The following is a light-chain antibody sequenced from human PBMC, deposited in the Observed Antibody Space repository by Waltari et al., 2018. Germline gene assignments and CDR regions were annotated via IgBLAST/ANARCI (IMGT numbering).Light chain of an antibody. CDR2: SAS. Sequence: DIQMTQSPSSLSASVGDRVTITCRASQGIGNALGWFQQRPGEPPKRLIFSASNLQTGVPSRFSGTGSVTEFTLTISSLQPEDLATYYCLQHNTYPLTFGQGTRVEIK. V-gene: IGKV1-17*01. J-gene: IGKJ1*01. CDR3: LQHNTYPLT. CDR1: QGIGNA.